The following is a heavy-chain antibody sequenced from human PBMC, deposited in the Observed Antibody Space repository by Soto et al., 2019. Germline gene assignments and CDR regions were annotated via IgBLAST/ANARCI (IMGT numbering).Heavy chain of an antibody. CDR1: GYSFTSYW. D-gene: IGHD3-3*01. Sequence: GESLKISCKGSGYSFTSYWIGWVRQMPGKGLEWMGIIYPGDSDTRYSPSFQGQVTISADKSISTAYLQWSSLKASDTAMYYCARPGHYYDFWSGYYDAFDIRGQGTMVTVSS. V-gene: IGHV5-51*01. J-gene: IGHJ3*02. CDR3: ARPGHYYDFWSGYYDAFDI. CDR2: IYPGDSDT.